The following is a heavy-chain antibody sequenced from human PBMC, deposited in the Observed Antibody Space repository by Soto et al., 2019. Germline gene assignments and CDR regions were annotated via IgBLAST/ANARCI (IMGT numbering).Heavy chain of an antibody. J-gene: IGHJ6*02. CDR2: ISGSGESI. V-gene: IGHV3-23*01. CDR1: GCIFSDYA. D-gene: IGHD6-13*01. CDR3: ARDRHGSDWYTYYFYTLAV. Sequence: PGGSLRLSCAASGCIFSDYAMTGVRQAPWKGLEWVSGISGSGESIYYADSVEGRFTISRDNSKNTLYLQMNSLRGEDTAVYYCARDRHGSDWYTYYFYTLAVWGQGTTVTVSS.